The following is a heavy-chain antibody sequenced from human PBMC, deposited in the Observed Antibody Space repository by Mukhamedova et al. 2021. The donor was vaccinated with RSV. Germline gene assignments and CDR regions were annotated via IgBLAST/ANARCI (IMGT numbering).Heavy chain of an antibody. D-gene: IGHD6-19*01. CDR2: ISGYNGNT. V-gene: IGHV1-18*01. CDR3: ARDASAVAGTMDY. Sequence: WMGWISGYNGNTDYPQKLQGRVTLTTDTSTSTAYIELSSLRSDDTALYYCARDASAVAGTMDYWGQGTLVTVSA. J-gene: IGHJ4*02.